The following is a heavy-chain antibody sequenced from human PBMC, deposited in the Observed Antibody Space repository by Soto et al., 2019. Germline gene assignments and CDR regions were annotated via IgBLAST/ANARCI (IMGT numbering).Heavy chain of an antibody. Sequence: QVQLQQWGAGLLKPSETLSLTCTVYGGSFSGNYWSWIRQPPGMGLEWIGEISHSGSGTNYNPSLKSRVTISVDTSKNQFSLKLRSVTAADTAMYYCARGHLPGGNTFYYDYWGLGTLVTVSS. J-gene: IGHJ4*02. CDR2: ISHSGSGT. CDR3: ARGHLPGGNTFYYDY. D-gene: IGHD2-15*01. CDR1: GGSFSGNY. V-gene: IGHV4-34*01.